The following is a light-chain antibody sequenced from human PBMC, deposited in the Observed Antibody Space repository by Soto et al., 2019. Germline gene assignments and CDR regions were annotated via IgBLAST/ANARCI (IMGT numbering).Light chain of an antibody. V-gene: IGKV3-15*01. CDR3: QQYNKWPLT. CDR1: QSVSSN. Sequence: EIVMTQSPATLSVSRGERATLSCRASQSVSSNLAWYQQKPGQAPRLLIYGASTRATGIPARFSGSGSGTEFTLTISSLQSEDFAVYYCQQYNKWPLTFGGGTKVEIK. CDR2: GAS. J-gene: IGKJ4*01.